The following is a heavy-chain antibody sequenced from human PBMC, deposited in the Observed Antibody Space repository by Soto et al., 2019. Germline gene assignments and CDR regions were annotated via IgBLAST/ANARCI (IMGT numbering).Heavy chain of an antibody. CDR1: GFTFSSYA. J-gene: IGHJ4*02. Sequence: EVQLLESGGGLVQPGGSLRLSCAASGFTFSSYAMSWVRQAPGKGLEWVSAISGSGGSTYYADSVKGRFTISRDNSKNTLYLQIKSLRAEDTGVYYCAIGHTAAGKLWGQGTLVTVA. D-gene: IGHD6-13*01. V-gene: IGHV3-23*01. CDR3: AIGHTAAGKL. CDR2: ISGSGGST.